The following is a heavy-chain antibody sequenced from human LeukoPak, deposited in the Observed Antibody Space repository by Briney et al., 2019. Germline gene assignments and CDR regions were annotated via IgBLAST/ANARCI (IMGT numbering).Heavy chain of an antibody. J-gene: IGHJ4*02. CDR2: IYYSGST. CDR3: AHGEWELGFYY. V-gene: IGHV4-59*08. Sequence: SETLSLTCTVSGGSISSYYWSWIRQPPGQGLEWIGYIYYSGSTNYNPSLKSRVTISVDTSKNQFSLKLSSVTAADTAVYYCAHGEWELGFYYWGQGTLVTVSS. CDR1: GGSISSYY. D-gene: IGHD1-26*01.